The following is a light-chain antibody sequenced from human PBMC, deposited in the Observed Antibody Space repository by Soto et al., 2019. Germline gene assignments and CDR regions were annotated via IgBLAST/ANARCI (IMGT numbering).Light chain of an antibody. J-gene: IGLJ2*01. CDR2: EVT. V-gene: IGLV2-8*01. CDR1: SSDIGRYNF. CDR3: SSYTGNNTWV. Sequence: QSALTQPPSASGSPGQSVTISCTGTSSDIGRYNFVSWYQQHPGKAPRLVISEVTKRPSEVPIRFSGSKSGNTASLTVSGLQTEDEADYYCSSYTGNNTWVFGGGTKLTVL.